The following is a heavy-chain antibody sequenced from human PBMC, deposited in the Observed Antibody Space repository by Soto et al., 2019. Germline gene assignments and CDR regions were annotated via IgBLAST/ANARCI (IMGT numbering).Heavy chain of an antibody. Sequence: EVQLVESGGGLVQPGGSLRLSCAASGFTFSSYSMNWVRQAPGKGLEWVSYIGGGDHERFYADSVKGRFTISRDNYKSTLFLQMNSLRAEDTAVYYCAKDRMDHNSVWDPFDIWGQGTVVTVSS. CDR3: AKDRMDHNSVWDPFDI. V-gene: IGHV3-23*04. CDR1: GFTFSSYS. CDR2: IGGGDHER. J-gene: IGHJ3*02. D-gene: IGHD1-20*01.